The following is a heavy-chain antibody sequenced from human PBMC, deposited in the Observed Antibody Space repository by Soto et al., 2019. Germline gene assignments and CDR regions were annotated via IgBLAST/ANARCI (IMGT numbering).Heavy chain of an antibody. J-gene: IGHJ6*02. CDR1: GYTFTSYD. CDR3: ARDKSSGAYCGGDCYPRPYYYYGMDV. CDR2: MNPNSGNT. V-gene: IGHV1-8*01. D-gene: IGHD2-21*02. Sequence: ASVKVSCKASGYTFTSYDINWVRQATGQGLEWMGWMNPNSGNTGYAQKLQGRVTMTTDTSTSTAYMELRSLRSDDTAVYYCARDKSSGAYCGGDCYPRPYYYYGMDVWGQGTTVTVSS.